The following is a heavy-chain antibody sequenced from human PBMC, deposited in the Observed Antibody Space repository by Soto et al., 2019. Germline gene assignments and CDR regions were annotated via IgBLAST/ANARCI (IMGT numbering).Heavy chain of an antibody. Sequence: SETLSLTCTVSGGSVTSTSYYWSWIRQPPGKGLEWIGYMHYSGSTNYNPSLKSRVTISVDTSKNQFSLKLSSVTAADTAVYYCARGVGGYCSSTSCYNSWFDPWGQGTLVTVSS. CDR2: MHYSGST. D-gene: IGHD2-2*02. J-gene: IGHJ5*02. CDR3: ARGVGGYCSSTSCYNSWFDP. CDR1: GGSVTSTSYY. V-gene: IGHV4-61*01.